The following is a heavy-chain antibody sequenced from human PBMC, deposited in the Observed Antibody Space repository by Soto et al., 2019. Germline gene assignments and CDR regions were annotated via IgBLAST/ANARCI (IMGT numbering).Heavy chain of an antibody. D-gene: IGHD1-26*01. V-gene: IGHV3-48*03. CDR2: ISSSGSTI. CDR3: AILYSGSYPEEPIDY. Sequence: GSLRLSCAASGFTFSSYEMNWVRQAPGKGLEWVSYISSSGSTIYYADSVKGRFTISRDNAKNSLYLQMNSLRAEDTAVYYCAILYSGSYPEEPIDYWGQGTLVTVSS. J-gene: IGHJ4*02. CDR1: GFTFSSYE.